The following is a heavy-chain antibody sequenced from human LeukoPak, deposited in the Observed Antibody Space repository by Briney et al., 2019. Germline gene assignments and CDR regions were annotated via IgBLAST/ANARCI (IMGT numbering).Heavy chain of an antibody. V-gene: IGHV3-33*01. CDR3: ASALSDYSSFYYYYGMDV. Sequence: GGSLRLSCAASGFTFSSYGMHWVRQAPGKGLEWVAVIWYDGSNKYYADSVKGRFTISRDNSKNTLYLQMNSLRAEDTAVYYCASALSDYSSFYYYYGMDVWGQGTTVTVSS. CDR1: GFTFSSYG. CDR2: IWYDGSNK. D-gene: IGHD4-11*01. J-gene: IGHJ6*02.